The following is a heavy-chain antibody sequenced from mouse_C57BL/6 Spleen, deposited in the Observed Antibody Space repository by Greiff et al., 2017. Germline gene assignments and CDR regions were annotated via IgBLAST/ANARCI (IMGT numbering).Heavy chain of an antibody. CDR1: GFTFTDYY. Sequence: EVKLQQSGGGLVQPGGSLSLSCAASGFTFTDYYMSWVRQPPGKALEWLGFIRNKANGYTTEYSASVKGRFTISRDNSQSILYLQMNALRAEDSATYYCARGGITTVPWYFDVWGTGTTVTVSS. J-gene: IGHJ1*03. D-gene: IGHD1-1*01. V-gene: IGHV7-3*01. CDR2: IRNKANGYTT. CDR3: ARGGITTVPWYFDV.